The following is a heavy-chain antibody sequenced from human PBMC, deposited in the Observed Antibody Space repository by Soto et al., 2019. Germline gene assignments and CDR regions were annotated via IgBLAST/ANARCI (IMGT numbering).Heavy chain of an antibody. D-gene: IGHD2-15*01. CDR1: GFTVSSNY. V-gene: IGHV3-66*01. CDR2: IYSGGST. CDR3: AREGVVAASD. J-gene: IGHJ4*02. Sequence: EVQLVESGGGLVQPGGSLRLSCAASGFTVSSNYMSWVRQAPGKGLEWVSVIYSGGSTNYADSVKGRFTISRDNSKNTLYLQMHSLRAENTAVYYCAREGVVAASDWGQGTLVTVSS.